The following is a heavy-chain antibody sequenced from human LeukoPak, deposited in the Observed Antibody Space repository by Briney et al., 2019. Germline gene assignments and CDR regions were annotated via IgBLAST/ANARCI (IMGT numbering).Heavy chain of an antibody. Sequence: PSEPLSLTCAVYGGSFSGYYWSWIRQPPGKGLEWIGEINHSGSTNYNPSLKSRVTISVDTSKNQFSLKLSSVTAADTAVYYCARGRGKYYGSGSYYFDYWGQGTLVTVSS. J-gene: IGHJ4*02. CDR1: GGSFSGYY. CDR2: INHSGST. V-gene: IGHV4-34*01. CDR3: ARGRGKYYGSGSYYFDY. D-gene: IGHD3-10*01.